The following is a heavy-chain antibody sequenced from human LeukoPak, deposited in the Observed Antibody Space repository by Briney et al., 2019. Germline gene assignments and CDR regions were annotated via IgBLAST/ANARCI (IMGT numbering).Heavy chain of an antibody. V-gene: IGHV3-11*01. CDR1: GFTFSDYY. Sequence: GGSLRLSCAASGFTFSDYYMSWIRQAPGKGLEWVSYISSSGSTIYYADSVKGRFTVSRDNAKNSLYLQMNSLRAEDTAVYYCARGTLAYCGGDCYPRPASSAFDIWGQGTMVTVSS. CDR3: ARGTLAYCGGDCYPRPASSAFDI. CDR2: ISSSGSTI. D-gene: IGHD2-21*02. J-gene: IGHJ3*02.